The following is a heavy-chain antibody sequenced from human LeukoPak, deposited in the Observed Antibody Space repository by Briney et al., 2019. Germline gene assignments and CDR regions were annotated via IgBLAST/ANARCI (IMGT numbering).Heavy chain of an antibody. J-gene: IGHJ5*02. CDR1: GYTFTGYY. Sequence: GASVKVSCKASGYTFTGYYMHWVRQAPGQGLEWMGWINPNSGGTNYAQKLQGRVTMTRDTSISTAYMELSRLRSDDTAVYYCAREAVAARRMRWFDPWGQGTLVTVSS. CDR2: INPNSGGT. V-gene: IGHV1-2*02. CDR3: AREAVAARRMRWFDP. D-gene: IGHD6-6*01.